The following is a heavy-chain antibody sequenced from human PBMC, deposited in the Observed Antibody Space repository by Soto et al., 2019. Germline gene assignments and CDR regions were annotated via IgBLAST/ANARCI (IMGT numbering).Heavy chain of an antibody. CDR1: GGIFSSCT. CDR3: ARDYGDYGGWFDP. Sequence: SVKVSCKASGGIFSSCTISWVRQGPGQGLEWMGRIIPILGITNYAQKFQGRVTIIADKSTSTAYMELRSLRSDDTAVYYCARDYGDYGGWFDPWGQGTLVTVSS. V-gene: IGHV1-69*04. CDR2: IIPILGIT. D-gene: IGHD4-17*01. J-gene: IGHJ5*02.